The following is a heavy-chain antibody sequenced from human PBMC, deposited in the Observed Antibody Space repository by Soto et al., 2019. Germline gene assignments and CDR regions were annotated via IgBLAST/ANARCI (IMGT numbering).Heavy chain of an antibody. J-gene: IGHJ3*02. CDR2: ISHDGSNK. D-gene: IGHD1-26*01. Sequence: GGSLRLSCAASRLTFNIYDIHWVRQAPGKGLEWVALISHDGSNKYYAESVKGRFTISRDNAKNTLYLQMNGLRADDTAVYHCAIIHSGSFGFDIWGQGTVVTVSS. V-gene: IGHV3-30*03. CDR1: RLTFNIYD. CDR3: AIIHSGSFGFDI.